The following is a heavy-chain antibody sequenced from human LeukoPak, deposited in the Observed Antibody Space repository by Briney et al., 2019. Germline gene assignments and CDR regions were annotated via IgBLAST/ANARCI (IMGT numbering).Heavy chain of an antibody. CDR3: AELGITMIGGV. V-gene: IGHV3-48*03. CDR1: GFTFSSYE. Sequence: PGGSLRLSCAASGFTFSSYEKNWVRQAPGKGLEWVSYISSSGSTIYYADSVKGRFTISRDNAKNSLYLQMNSLRADDTAVYYCAELGITMIGGVWGRGTTVTISS. D-gene: IGHD3-10*02. J-gene: IGHJ6*04. CDR2: ISSSGSTI.